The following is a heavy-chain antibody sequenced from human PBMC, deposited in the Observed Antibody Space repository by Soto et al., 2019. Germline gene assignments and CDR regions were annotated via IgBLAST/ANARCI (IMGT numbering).Heavy chain of an antibody. CDR3: ARLGSSGWYQGSYFDY. J-gene: IGHJ4*02. D-gene: IGHD6-19*01. CDR2: IKSSGST. V-gene: IGHV4-39*01. CDR1: GGSITRNDHY. Sequence: QLQLQESDPGLVRPSETLSLICTVSGGSITRNDHYWGWIRQSPGKGLEWIGDIKSSGSTNYNLSLKNRVSMSVETSKNQFSLKMNSVTAADTAVYYCARLGSSGWYQGSYFDYWGQGTLVTVSS.